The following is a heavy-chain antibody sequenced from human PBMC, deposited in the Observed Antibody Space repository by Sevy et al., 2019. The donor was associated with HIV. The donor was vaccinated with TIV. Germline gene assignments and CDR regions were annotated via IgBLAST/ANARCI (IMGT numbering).Heavy chain of an antibody. D-gene: IGHD4-17*01. Sequence: GGSLRLSCAASGFTFSSYGMHWVRQAPGKGLEWVAVIWYDGSNKYYADSVKGRFTISRDNSKNTLYLQMNSLRAEDTAVYYCARDPDYGRNSAFDYWGQGTLVTVSS. CDR3: ARDPDYGRNSAFDY. J-gene: IGHJ4*02. V-gene: IGHV3-33*01. CDR2: IWYDGSNK. CDR1: GFTFSSYG.